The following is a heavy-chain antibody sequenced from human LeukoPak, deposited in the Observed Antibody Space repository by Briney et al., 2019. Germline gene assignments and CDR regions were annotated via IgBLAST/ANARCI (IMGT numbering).Heavy chain of an antibody. J-gene: IGHJ4*02. CDR3: AKGHDSSGYFGMPAYFDY. D-gene: IGHD3-22*01. V-gene: IGHV3-9*03. CDR2: ISWNSGSI. CDR1: GFTFDDYA. Sequence: GGSLRLSCAASGFTFDDYAMHWARQAPGKGLEWVSGISWNSGSIGYADSVKGRFTISRDNAKNSLYLQMNSLRAEDMALYYCAKGHDSSGYFGMPAYFDYWGQGTLVTVSS.